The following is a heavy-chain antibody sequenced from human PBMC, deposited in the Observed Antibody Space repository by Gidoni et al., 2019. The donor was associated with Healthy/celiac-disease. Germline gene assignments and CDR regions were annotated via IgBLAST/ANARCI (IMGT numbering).Heavy chain of an antibody. CDR2: ISGSGGST. CDR1: GFHFSSSA. V-gene: IGHV3-23*01. Sequence: EVQLLESGGGLVQPGGSLRLSCAGYGFHFSSSAMSRVRQAPGKGLEWVSAISGSGGSTYYADSVKGRFTISRDNSKNTLYLQMNSLRAEDTAVYYCAKEGTAVAGTGGLGDYYYGMDVWGQGTTVTVSS. D-gene: IGHD6-19*01. CDR3: AKEGTAVAGTGGLGDYYYGMDV. J-gene: IGHJ6*02.